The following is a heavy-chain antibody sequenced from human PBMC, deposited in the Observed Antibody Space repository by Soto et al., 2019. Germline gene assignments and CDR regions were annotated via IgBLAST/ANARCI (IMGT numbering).Heavy chain of an antibody. J-gene: IGHJ6*02. V-gene: IGHV3-30*18. Sequence: QVQLVESGGGVVQPGRSLRLSCAASGFTFSSYGMHWVRQAPGKGLEWVAVISYDGSNKYYADSVKGRFTISRDNSKNTLYLQMNSLRAEDTAVYYCAKDRRDYDILTAPAHGMDVWGQGTTVTVSS. CDR2: ISYDGSNK. D-gene: IGHD3-9*01. CDR1: GFTFSSYG. CDR3: AKDRRDYDILTAPAHGMDV.